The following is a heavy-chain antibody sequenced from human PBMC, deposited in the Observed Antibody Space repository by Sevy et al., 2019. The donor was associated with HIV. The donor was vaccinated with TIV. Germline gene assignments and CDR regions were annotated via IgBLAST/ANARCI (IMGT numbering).Heavy chain of an antibody. Sequence: GGSLRLSCEASGFTFSSYEMNWVRQAPGKGLEWVSYISSSGTTIKYADSVKGRFTISRDNAKNSLYMQMNSLRAEDTAVYYCARGFKYCSGGSCYWSWGQGTLVTVSS. CDR1: GFTFSSYE. D-gene: IGHD2-15*01. CDR2: ISSSGTTI. V-gene: IGHV3-48*03. CDR3: ARGFKYCSGGSCYWS. J-gene: IGHJ4*02.